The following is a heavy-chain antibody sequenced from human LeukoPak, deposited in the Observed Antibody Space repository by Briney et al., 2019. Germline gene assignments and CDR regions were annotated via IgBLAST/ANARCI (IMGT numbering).Heavy chain of an antibody. J-gene: IGHJ2*01. CDR2: IYYTGST. Sequence: SETLSLTCSVSGGSISSLYWSWIRQPPGKGLEWIGYIYYTGSTNYNPSLKSRVTISVDTSKNQFSLKLSSVTAADTAVYYCARVRYDTFDLWGRGTLVTVSS. D-gene: IGHD3-22*01. CDR3: ARVRYDTFDL. CDR1: GGSISSLY. V-gene: IGHV4-59*01.